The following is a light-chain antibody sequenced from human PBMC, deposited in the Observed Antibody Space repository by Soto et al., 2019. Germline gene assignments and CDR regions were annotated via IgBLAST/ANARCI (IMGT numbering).Light chain of an antibody. J-gene: IGKJ1*01. CDR3: QQFYNWPRT. Sequence: EIVMTQSPGTLSVSPGERATLSCRASQSVSSNLAWYQQKPGQAPRLLIYGASTRATGIPARFSGSGSETEFTVTISSLQSEDFAVYYCQQFYNWPRTFGQGTNVEIK. CDR2: GAS. V-gene: IGKV3-15*01. CDR1: QSVSSN.